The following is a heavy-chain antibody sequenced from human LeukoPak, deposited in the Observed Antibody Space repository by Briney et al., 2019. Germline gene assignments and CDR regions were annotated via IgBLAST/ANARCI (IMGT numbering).Heavy chain of an antibody. CDR2: IYTSGTT. CDR3: ARGPYCGGDCYFAY. J-gene: IGHJ4*02. Sequence: PSETLTLTCTVSSGSISSYYWSWIRQPAGKGLEWIGRIYTSGTTNYNPSLKSRVTRSVDTSRNQFSLKLSSVTAADTAVYYCARGPYCGGDCYFAYWGQGTLVTVSS. D-gene: IGHD2-21*01. CDR1: SGSISSYY. V-gene: IGHV4-4*07.